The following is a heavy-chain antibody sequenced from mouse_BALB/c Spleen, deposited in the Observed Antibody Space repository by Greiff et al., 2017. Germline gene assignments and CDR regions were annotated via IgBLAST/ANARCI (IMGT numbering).Heavy chain of an antibody. Sequence: EVNVVESGGGLVQPGGSMKLSCVASGFTFSNYWMNWVRQSPEKGLEWVAEIRLKSNNYATHYAESVKGRFTISRDDSKSSVYLQMNNLRAEDTGIYYCTRSAREAWFAYWGQGTLVTVSA. CDR3: TRSAREAWFAY. CDR2: IRLKSNNYAT. V-gene: IGHV6-6*02. J-gene: IGHJ3*01. CDR1: GFTFSNYW.